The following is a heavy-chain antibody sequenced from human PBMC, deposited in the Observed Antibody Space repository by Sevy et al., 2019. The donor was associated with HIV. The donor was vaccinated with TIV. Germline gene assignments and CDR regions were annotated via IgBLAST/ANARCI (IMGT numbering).Heavy chain of an antibody. CDR3: AKGTTDFGY. V-gene: IGHV3-23*01. CDR2: ISGSGGST. CDR1: GFTFSSYA. D-gene: IGHD4-4*01. J-gene: IGHJ4*02. Sequence: GESLKISCAASGFTFSSYAMSWVRQTPGKGLEWVSAISGSGGSTYYADSVKGRFTISRDNSKNTLYLQMNSLRAEDTAVYYCAKGTTDFGYWGQGTLVTVSS.